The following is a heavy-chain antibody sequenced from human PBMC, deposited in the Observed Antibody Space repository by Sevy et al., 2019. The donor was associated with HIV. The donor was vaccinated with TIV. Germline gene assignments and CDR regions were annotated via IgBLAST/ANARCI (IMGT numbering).Heavy chain of an antibody. CDR3: ATTKDYYESSGCPFDY. CDR1: GYTLSQLS. J-gene: IGHJ4*02. Sequence: ASVKVSCKVSGYTLSQLSMHWVRQAPGKRLEWMGSFDPEDGETLYAQKLQGRVTMTEDTSIDTAYMELNSLRSEDTAVYYCATTKDYYESSGCPFDYWGQGTLVTVSS. CDR2: FDPEDGET. V-gene: IGHV1-24*01. D-gene: IGHD3-22*01.